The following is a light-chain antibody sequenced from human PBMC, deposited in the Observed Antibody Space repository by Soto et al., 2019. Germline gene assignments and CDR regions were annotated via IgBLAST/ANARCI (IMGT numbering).Light chain of an antibody. CDR3: ASWDSSLSAVV. V-gene: IGLV1-51*01. J-gene: IGLJ2*01. Sequence: QAVVTQPPSVSAAPGQRVTISCSGSSPNIGKEYVSWYQQLPGTVPKLLIYDNNKRPSGIPDRFSGSKSGTSATLGITGLQTGDEADYYCASWDSSLSAVVFGGGTQLTVL. CDR1: SPNIGKEY. CDR2: DNN.